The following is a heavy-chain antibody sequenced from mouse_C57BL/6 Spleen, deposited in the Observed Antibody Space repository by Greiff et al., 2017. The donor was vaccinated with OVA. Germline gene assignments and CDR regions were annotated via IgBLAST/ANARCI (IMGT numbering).Heavy chain of an antibody. CDR3: ARCSSYFDY. Sequence: VQLQQSGPELVKPGASVKISCKASGYSFTGYYMNWVKQSPEKSLEWIGEINPSTGGTTYNQKFKAKATLTVDKSSSTAYMQLKSLTSEDSAVYYCARCSSYFDYWGQGTTLTVSS. V-gene: IGHV1-42*01. D-gene: IGHD1-1*01. CDR2: INPSTGGT. J-gene: IGHJ2*01. CDR1: GYSFTGYY.